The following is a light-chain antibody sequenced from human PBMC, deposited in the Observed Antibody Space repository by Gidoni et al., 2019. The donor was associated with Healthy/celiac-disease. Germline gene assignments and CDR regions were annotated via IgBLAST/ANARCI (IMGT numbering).Light chain of an antibody. CDR3: SSYAGSNNYV. Sequence: SALPPPPSASWSPGPAVTISCTGTSSDVGGYNYVSWYQQHPGKAPKLLIYEVSKRPSGVPDRFSGSKSGNTASLTVSGLQAEDEADYYCSSYAGSNNYVFGTGTKVTVL. J-gene: IGLJ1*01. CDR1: SSDVGGYNY. CDR2: EVS. V-gene: IGLV2-8*01.